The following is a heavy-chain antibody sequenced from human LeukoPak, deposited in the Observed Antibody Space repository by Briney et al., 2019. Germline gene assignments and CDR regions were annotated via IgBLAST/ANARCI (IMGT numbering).Heavy chain of an antibody. CDR2: IYYSGST. V-gene: IGHV4-30-4*01. CDR3: ARALPSYCGGDCSRRAFDY. Sequence: PSQTLSLTCTVSGGSISRGDYYWSWIRQPPGKGLEWIGYIYYSGSTYYNPSLKSRVTISVDTSKNQFSLKLSSVTAADTAVYYCARALPSYCGGDCSRRAFDYWGQGTLVTVSS. CDR1: GGSISRGDYY. D-gene: IGHD2-21*02. J-gene: IGHJ4*02.